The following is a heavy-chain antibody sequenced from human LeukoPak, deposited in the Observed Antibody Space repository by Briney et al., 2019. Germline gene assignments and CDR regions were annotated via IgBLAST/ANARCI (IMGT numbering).Heavy chain of an antibody. CDR3: RVVVAAFYYLEF. J-gene: IGHJ4*02. V-gene: IGHV3-74*01. Sequence: GGSLRLSCAASGFTFSDYWMHWVRQRPGKGLEWVSRIKSDGSGTNYADSVRGRFTISRDNAKNTLYLQMNSLRAEDTAVYYCRVVVAAFYYLEFWGQGTLVTVFS. D-gene: IGHD2-15*01. CDR2: IKSDGSGT. CDR1: GFTFSDYW.